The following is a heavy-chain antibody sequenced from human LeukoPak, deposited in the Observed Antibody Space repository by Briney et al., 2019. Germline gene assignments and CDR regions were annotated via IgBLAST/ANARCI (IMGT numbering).Heavy chain of an antibody. Sequence: SETLSLTCTVSGGSISSYYWNWIRQPPGKGLEWIGYIYYSGSTNYNPSLKSRVTISVDTSKNQFSLNLTSVTAADTAVYYCAREANYYGSGSYFEGTFDYWGQGSLVTVSS. J-gene: IGHJ4*02. CDR3: AREANYYGSGSYFEGTFDY. CDR2: IYYSGST. V-gene: IGHV4-59*01. CDR1: GGSISSYY. D-gene: IGHD3-10*01.